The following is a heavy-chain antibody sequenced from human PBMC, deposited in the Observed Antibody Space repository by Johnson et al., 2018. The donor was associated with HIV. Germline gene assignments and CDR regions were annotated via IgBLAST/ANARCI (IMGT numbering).Heavy chain of an antibody. CDR3: AKEQLLRAFDI. V-gene: IGHV3-30*02. Sequence: VQLVESGGGVVQPGRSLRLSCAASGFTFSKYGMHWVRQAPGKGLEWVAFIRYDGSKKYYEDSVKGRFTISRDNSKNTLYLQMNSLRAEDTAVYYCAKEQLLRAFDIWGQGTMVTVSS. CDR1: GFTFSKYG. D-gene: IGHD2-15*01. J-gene: IGHJ3*02. CDR2: IRYDGSKK.